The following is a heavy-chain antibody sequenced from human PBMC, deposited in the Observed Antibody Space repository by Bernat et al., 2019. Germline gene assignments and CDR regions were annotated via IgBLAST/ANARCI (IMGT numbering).Heavy chain of an antibody. J-gene: IGHJ6*03. V-gene: IGHV3-33*01. D-gene: IGHD2-2*01. CDR3: ARDPGQLRSDYYYFYMDV. Sequence: VQLLESGGGLVQPGGSLRLSCAASGFSFRSYGMHWVHQAPGKGLEGVAVIWDDGSNKYYADSVKGRFTISRDNSKNTLYLQMNSLRAEDTAVYYCARDPGQLRSDYYYFYMDVWGKGTTVTVSS. CDR1: GFSFRSYG. CDR2: IWDDGSNK.